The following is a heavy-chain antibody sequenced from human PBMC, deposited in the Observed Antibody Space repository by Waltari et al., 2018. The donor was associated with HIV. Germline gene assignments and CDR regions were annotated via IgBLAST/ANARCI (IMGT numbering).Heavy chain of an antibody. CDR2: IKQDGSEK. Sequence: EVHLMESGGGLVQPGGSLRLSCAASGFTCSSYWMSWVRKAPGKGLEWVANIKQDGSEKYYVDSMKGRFTISRDNAKNSLYLQINSLRAEDTAVYYCAGRSPARRLNWFDPWGQGTLVIVSS. CDR3: AGRSPARRLNWFDP. D-gene: IGHD2-8*01. J-gene: IGHJ5*02. CDR1: GFTCSSYW. V-gene: IGHV3-7*01.